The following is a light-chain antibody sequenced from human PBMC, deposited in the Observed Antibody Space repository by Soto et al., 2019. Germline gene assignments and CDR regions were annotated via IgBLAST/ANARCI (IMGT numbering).Light chain of an antibody. CDR3: SSYTNSNTQV. Sequence: QSALTQPASVSGSPGQSITISCTGTSSDVGGYNYVSWYQQHPGKAPKLMIYEVSNRPSGLSNRFSGSKSGNTASLTISGLQAEDEADYYCSSYTNSNTQVFGTGTKLNVL. CDR2: EVS. CDR1: SSDVGGYNY. J-gene: IGLJ1*01. V-gene: IGLV2-14*01.